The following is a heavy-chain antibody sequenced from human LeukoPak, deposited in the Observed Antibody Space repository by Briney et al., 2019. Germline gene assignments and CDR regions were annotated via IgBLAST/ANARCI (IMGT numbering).Heavy chain of an antibody. Sequence: GASVKVSCKASGYTFTGYYMHWVRQAPGQGLEWMGWINPNSGGTNYAQEFQGRVTMTRDTSISTAYMELSRLRSDDTAVYYCARVTAAGTSGDYWGQGTLVTVSS. V-gene: IGHV1-2*02. J-gene: IGHJ4*02. CDR3: ARVTAAGTSGDY. CDR2: INPNSGGT. D-gene: IGHD6-13*01. CDR1: GYTFTGYY.